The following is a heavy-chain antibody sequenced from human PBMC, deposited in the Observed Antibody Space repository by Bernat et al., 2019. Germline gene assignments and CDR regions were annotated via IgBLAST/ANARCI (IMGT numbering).Heavy chain of an antibody. Sequence: EVQLVESGGGLVKPGGSLRLSCAASGFTFSSYSMNWVRQAPGKGLEGVSSISSRSSYIYSAVSVKGRLTSSRDTAKNSLYLQMNSLRAEDTAVYYCARESSPTIWGSYRYNRNWFDPWGQGTLVTVSS. CDR2: ISSRSSYI. CDR3: ARESSPTIWGSYRYNRNWFDP. J-gene: IGHJ5*02. D-gene: IGHD3-16*02. CDR1: GFTFSSYS. V-gene: IGHV3-21*01.